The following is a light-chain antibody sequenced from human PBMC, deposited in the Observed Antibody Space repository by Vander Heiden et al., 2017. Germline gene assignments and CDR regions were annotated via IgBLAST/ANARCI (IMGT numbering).Light chain of an antibody. V-gene: IGKV1-5*03. CDR1: QSISSW. J-gene: IGKJ1*01. CDR3: QQYDSDSWT. Sequence: DIRMTQSPSTLSASVGDRVTITCRASQSISSWLAWYQQRPGKAPKLLIYKASSLESGVPSRFSGSGSGTEFTLTINSLQPDDFVTYYCQQYDSDSWTFGQGTKVEVK. CDR2: KAS.